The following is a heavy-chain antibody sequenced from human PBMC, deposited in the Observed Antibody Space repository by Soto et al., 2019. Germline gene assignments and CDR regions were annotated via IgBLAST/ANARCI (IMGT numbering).Heavy chain of an antibody. Sequence: QVQLQESGPGLVKPSETLSLTCTVSGGSISSYYWSWIRQPPGKGLEWIGYIYYSGSTNYNPPLKSRVTISXXTXKXXFSLKLSSVTAADTAVYYCATLSSIVVVTDDAFDIWGQGTMVTVSS. V-gene: IGHV4-59*08. CDR1: GGSISSYY. D-gene: IGHD2-21*02. CDR3: ATLSSIVVVTDDAFDI. J-gene: IGHJ3*02. CDR2: IYYSGST.